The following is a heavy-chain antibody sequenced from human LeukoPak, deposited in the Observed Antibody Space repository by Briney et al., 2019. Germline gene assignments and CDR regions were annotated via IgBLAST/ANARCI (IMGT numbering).Heavy chain of an antibody. CDR1: EFTFSSYS. D-gene: IGHD3-22*01. Sequence: SGGSLRLSCTVCEFTFSSYSMNWVRQAPGKGLEWVASINRGATYIYYADSMEGRFTISRDDAKSSLYLQMNSLRAEDTAVYYCVRLRRNSDSSGYYYYYDYWGQGILVTVSS. CDR3: VRLRRNSDSSGYYYYYDY. J-gene: IGHJ4*02. V-gene: IGHV3-21*01. CDR2: INRGATYI.